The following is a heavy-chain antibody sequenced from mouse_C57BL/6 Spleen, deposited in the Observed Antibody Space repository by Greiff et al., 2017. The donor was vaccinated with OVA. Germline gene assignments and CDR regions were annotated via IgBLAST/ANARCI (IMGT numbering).Heavy chain of an antibody. D-gene: IGHD3-2*02. Sequence: QVQLKQSGAELVKPGASVKISCKASGYAFSSYWMNWVKQRPGKGLEWIGQIYPGDGDTNYNGKFKGKATLTADKSSSTAYMQLSSLTSEDSAVYFCARSRSGYYYFDYWGQGTTLTVSS. V-gene: IGHV1-80*01. J-gene: IGHJ2*01. CDR1: GYAFSSYW. CDR3: ARSRSGYYYFDY. CDR2: IYPGDGDT.